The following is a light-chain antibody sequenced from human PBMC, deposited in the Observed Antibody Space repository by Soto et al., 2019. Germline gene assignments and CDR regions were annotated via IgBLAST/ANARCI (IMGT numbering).Light chain of an antibody. CDR2: YAS. CDR3: QQYDGYST. J-gene: IGKJ1*01. V-gene: IGKV1-5*01. Sequence: DRLTIPCRAIQRITGWLAWYQQKPRKAPQLLIYYASSLESGVPSRFSGSGSRTEFTLTISNLQPDDFATSYCQQYDGYSTFGQGTKVDIK. CDR1: QRITGW.